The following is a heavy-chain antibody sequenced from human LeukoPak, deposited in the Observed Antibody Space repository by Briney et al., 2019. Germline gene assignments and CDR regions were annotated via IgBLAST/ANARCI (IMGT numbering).Heavy chain of an antibody. CDR2: IYSGGST. CDR3: AREFSSDYVWGSYRYSDY. V-gene: IGHV3-66*01. Sequence: PGGSLRLSCAASGFTVSSNYMSWVRQAPGKGLEWVSVIYSGGSTYYADSVKGRFTISRDNSKNTLYLQMNSLRAEDTAVYYCAREFSSDYVWGSYRYSDYWGQGTLVTVSS. CDR1: GFTVSSNY. D-gene: IGHD3-16*02. J-gene: IGHJ4*02.